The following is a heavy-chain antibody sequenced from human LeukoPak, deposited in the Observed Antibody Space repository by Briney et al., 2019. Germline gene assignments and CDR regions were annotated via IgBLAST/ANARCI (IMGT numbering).Heavy chain of an antibody. D-gene: IGHD4-4*01. CDR1: GGSISSYY. V-gene: IGHV4-59*01. CDR2: VYYSGST. CDR3: ARAIQYPIYGMDV. Sequence: SETLSLTCAVSGGSISSYYWSWIRQPPGKGLEWIGCVYYSGSTNYNPSLKSRVTISVDTSKNRFSLKLTSVTAADTAVYYCARAIQYPIYGMDVWGQGTTVTVSS. J-gene: IGHJ6*02.